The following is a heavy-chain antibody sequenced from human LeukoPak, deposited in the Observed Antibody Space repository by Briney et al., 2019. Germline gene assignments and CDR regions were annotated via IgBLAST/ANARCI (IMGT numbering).Heavy chain of an antibody. J-gene: IGHJ5*02. CDR3: ARVLREWLLFGWFDP. CDR2: ISSGGGTI. V-gene: IGHV3-11*01. Sequence: GGSLRLSCAASGFTFSDYYMSWIRQAPGKGLEWVSSISSGGGTIYYADSVKGRFTISRDDAKNSLYLQINSLRVEDTAVYFCARVLREWLLFGWFDPWGQGTLVTVSS. CDR1: GFTFSDYY. D-gene: IGHD3-3*01.